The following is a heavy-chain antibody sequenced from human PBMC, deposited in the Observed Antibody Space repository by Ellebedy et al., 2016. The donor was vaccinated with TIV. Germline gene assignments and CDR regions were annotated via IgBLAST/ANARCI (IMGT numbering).Heavy chain of an antibody. Sequence: GESLKISCAASGFTFSSYGMHWVRQAPGKGLEWVAVIWYDGSNKYYADSVKGRFTISRDNSKNTLYLQMNSLRAEDTAVYYCARDPLDLGYCSGGSCSASWGQGTLVTVSS. J-gene: IGHJ4*02. V-gene: IGHV3-33*01. CDR2: IWYDGSNK. CDR1: GFTFSSYG. D-gene: IGHD2-15*01. CDR3: ARDPLDLGYCSGGSCSAS.